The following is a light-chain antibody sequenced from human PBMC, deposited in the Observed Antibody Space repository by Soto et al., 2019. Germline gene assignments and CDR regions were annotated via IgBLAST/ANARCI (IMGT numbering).Light chain of an antibody. V-gene: IGLV1-44*01. Sequence: QSVLTQPPSASGTPGQRVTISCSGSNSNIGSNTVNWYQQLPGTAPKLLIYSNNQRPSGVPGRFSDSKSGTSASLAISGLQSEDEADYYCASWNDSLNGVVFGGGTKVTVL. CDR1: NSNIGSNT. CDR2: SNN. J-gene: IGLJ2*01. CDR3: ASWNDSLNGVV.